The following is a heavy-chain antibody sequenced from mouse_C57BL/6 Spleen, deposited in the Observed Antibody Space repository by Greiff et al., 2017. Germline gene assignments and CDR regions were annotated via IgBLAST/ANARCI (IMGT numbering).Heavy chain of an antibody. CDR1: GYTFTDYE. J-gene: IGHJ2*01. V-gene: IGHV1-15*01. D-gene: IGHD1-1*01. CDR2: IDPETGGT. CDR3: HYYYGYYFDY. Sequence: QVQLQQPGAELVRPGASVTLSCKASGYTFTDYEMHWVKQTPVHGLEWIGAIDPETGGTAYNEKFKGKAILTADKSSSTAYMELRSLTSEDSAVYYCHYYYGYYFDYWGQGTTLTVSS.